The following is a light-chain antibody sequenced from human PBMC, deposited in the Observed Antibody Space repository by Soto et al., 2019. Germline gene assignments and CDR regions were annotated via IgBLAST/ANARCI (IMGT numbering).Light chain of an antibody. CDR1: QSVTSTY. Sequence: EIVLTQSPGTLSLSPGERATLSCRASQSVTSTYLAWYQQKPGQAPRLLIYGVSSRATDIPDRFSGSGSATDVTLTISRLEPEDFAVYYFQQYSRSPEFTFGGGTKVEIK. CDR3: QQYSRSPEFT. CDR2: GVS. J-gene: IGKJ4*01. V-gene: IGKV3-20*01.